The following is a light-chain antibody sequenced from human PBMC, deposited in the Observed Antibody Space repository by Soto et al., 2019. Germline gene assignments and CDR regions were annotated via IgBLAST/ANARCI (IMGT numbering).Light chain of an antibody. V-gene: IGKV1-39*01. CDR3: QPSYKNPHS. CDR2: AAS. J-gene: IGKJ2*01. CDR1: QGVSAY. Sequence: DIQMTQPPSSLSASVGDRATITCRASQGVSAYLLWYQQRQGTAPKLLLYAASKLLSGVPSRFSGSGSGTNSTLTISSLQPEDFATYYCQPSYKNPHSVGQGTKLETK.